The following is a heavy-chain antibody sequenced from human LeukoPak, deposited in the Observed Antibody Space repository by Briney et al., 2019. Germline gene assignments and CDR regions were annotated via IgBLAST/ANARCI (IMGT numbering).Heavy chain of an antibody. V-gene: IGHV4-39*07. CDR2: IYSSGST. J-gene: IGHJ4*02. Sequence: SETLSLTCTVSGGSISSSSYYWGWIRQPPGKGLEWIGSIYSSGSTYYNPSLKSRVTISVDTSKNQFSLKLSSVTAADTAVYYCAREDQLLSFDYWGQGTLVTVSS. D-gene: IGHD2-2*01. CDR1: GGSISSSSYY. CDR3: AREDQLLSFDY.